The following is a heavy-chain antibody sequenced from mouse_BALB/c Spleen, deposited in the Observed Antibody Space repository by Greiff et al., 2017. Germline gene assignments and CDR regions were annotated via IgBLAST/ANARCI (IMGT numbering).Heavy chain of an antibody. CDR3: AREEGTLYYGNYGAMDY. CDR2: ISYSGST. D-gene: IGHD2-1*01. Sequence: EVKLQESGPGLVKPSQSLSLTCTVTGYSITSDYAWNWIRQFPGNKLEWMGYISYSGSTSYNPSLKSRISITRDTSKNQFFLQLNSVTTEDTATYYCAREEGTLYYGNYGAMDYWGQGTSVTVSS. V-gene: IGHV3-2*02. J-gene: IGHJ4*01. CDR1: GYSITSDYA.